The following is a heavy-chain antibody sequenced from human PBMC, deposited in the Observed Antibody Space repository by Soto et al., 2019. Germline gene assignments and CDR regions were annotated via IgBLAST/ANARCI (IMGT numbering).Heavy chain of an antibody. CDR2: ISSRGTVK. D-gene: IGHD3-16*02. CDR1: VFTFSNYE. Sequence: AWWSLRLSCSASVFTFSNYEMNWFRQAPGKGLEWISYISSRGTVKYHADSVKGRFTISRDNAKNSLYLQMNSLRAEDTAVYYCTRYRWFDAWGQGTLVTVSS. V-gene: IGHV3-48*03. J-gene: IGHJ5*02. CDR3: TRYRWFDA.